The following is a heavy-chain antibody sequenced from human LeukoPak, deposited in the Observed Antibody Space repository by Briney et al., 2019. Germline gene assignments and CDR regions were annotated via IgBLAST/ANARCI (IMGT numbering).Heavy chain of an antibody. CDR1: GFTVSSNY. Sequence: PGGSLRLSCTASGFTVSSNYMSWVRQAPGKGLEWVSVIYSGGTTYYADSVKGRFTISRDNAKNSLYLQMNSLRAEDTAVYYCARGLGHYDFWSGYYRYWGQGTLVTVSS. J-gene: IGHJ4*02. CDR3: ARGLGHYDFWSGYYRY. V-gene: IGHV3-53*01. CDR2: IYSGGTT. D-gene: IGHD3-3*01.